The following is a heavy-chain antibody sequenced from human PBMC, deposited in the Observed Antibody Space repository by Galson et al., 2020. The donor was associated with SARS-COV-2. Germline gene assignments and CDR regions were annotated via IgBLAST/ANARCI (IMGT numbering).Heavy chain of an antibody. V-gene: IGHV3-21*01. J-gene: IGHJ2*01. CDR2: ISSSSSYI. CDR3: ASGYCSGGSCYSQDWYFDL. CDR1: GFTLSSYS. Sequence: GGSLRLSCAASGFTLSSYSMNWVRQAPGKGLEWVSSISSSSSYIYYADSVKGRFTISRDNAKNSLYLQMNSLRAEDTAVYYGASGYCSGGSCYSQDWYFDLWGRGTLVTVSS. D-gene: IGHD2-15*01.